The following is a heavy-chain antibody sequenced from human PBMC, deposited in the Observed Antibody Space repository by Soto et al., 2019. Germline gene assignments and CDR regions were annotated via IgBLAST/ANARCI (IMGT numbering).Heavy chain of an antibody. CDR1: VFTFSSYG. V-gene: IGHV3-74*01. Sequence: PWGSLLLSCAASVFTFSSYGMHWVRQAPGKGLVLVSIINNDGSTTTYAGSVEGRFTISRDNAKKTLYLQMNSLRAEVTAVYYCAGQGIAAAVYWGQGTMVTVSS. CDR3: AGQGIAAAVY. J-gene: IGHJ4*02. CDR2: INNDGSTT. D-gene: IGHD6-25*01.